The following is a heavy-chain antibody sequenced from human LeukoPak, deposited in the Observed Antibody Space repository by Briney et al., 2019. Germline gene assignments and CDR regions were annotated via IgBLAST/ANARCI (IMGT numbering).Heavy chain of an antibody. CDR1: GFTFSSYA. CDR2: ISGSGGST. D-gene: IGHD4-17*01. V-gene: IGHV3-23*01. CDR3: AKDGTLLYGDYVWSYYYGMDV. Sequence: PGGSLRLSCAASGFTFSSYAMSWVRQAPGKGLECVSAISGSGGSTYYADSVKGRFTISRDNSKNTLYLQMNSLRAEDTAVYYCAKDGTLLYGDYVWSYYYGMDVWGQGTTVTVSS. J-gene: IGHJ6*02.